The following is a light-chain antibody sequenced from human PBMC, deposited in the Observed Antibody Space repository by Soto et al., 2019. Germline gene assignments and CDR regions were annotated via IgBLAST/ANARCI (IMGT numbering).Light chain of an antibody. CDR2: DAS. CDR3: QQRVTWPLN. V-gene: IGKV3-11*01. Sequence: EIVLTQSPATLSLSPGERATLSCWASQSVNKYLAWYQQKPGQAPRLLISDASHRATGIPARFRGSGYGTDFPLTIDRLEPEDFAVYYCQQRVTWPLNFGRRTTVEIQ. CDR1: QSVNKY. J-gene: IGKJ4*01.